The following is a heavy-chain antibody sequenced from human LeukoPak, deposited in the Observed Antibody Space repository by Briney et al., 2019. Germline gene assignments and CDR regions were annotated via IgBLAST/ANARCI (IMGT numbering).Heavy chain of an antibody. V-gene: IGHV4-34*01. CDR2: INQSGST. D-gene: IGHD2-15*01. CDR3: ARGVLRKTAFDI. Sequence: SETLSLTCAVYGGSFSGYYWSWIRQPPGKGLEWIGEINQSGSTNYNPSLKSRVTTSVDTSKNQFSLKLTSVTAAGTAVYYCARGVLRKTAFDIWGQGTMVTVSS. CDR1: GGSFSGYY. J-gene: IGHJ3*02.